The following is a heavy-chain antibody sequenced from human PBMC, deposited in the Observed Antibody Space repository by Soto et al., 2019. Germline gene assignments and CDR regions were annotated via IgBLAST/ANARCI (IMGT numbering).Heavy chain of an antibody. V-gene: IGHV3-30*18. CDR3: AKGRDSTLLRWQYFDN. Sequence: GGSLRLSCAVSGLTFSLYGMHWVRQAPGKVLEWVAFISYEGRNKYYADSVKGRFTISRDNSKNTLSLQLDSLRPEDTAVYYCAKGRDSTLLRWQYFDNWGQGTQVNVSS. CDR2: ISYEGRNK. CDR1: GLTFSLYG. J-gene: IGHJ4*02. D-gene: IGHD2-15*01.